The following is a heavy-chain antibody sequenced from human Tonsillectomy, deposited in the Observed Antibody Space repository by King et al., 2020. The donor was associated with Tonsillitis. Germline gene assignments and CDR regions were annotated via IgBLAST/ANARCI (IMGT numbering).Heavy chain of an antibody. D-gene: IGHD6-19*01. CDR2: IKTKAYGETT. V-gene: IGHV3-49*03. Sequence: VQLVESGGGLVQPGRSLRLSCTASGFTFGDYAMSWFRQAPGKGLEWVGFIKTKAYGETTEYAASVKGRFIISRDDSKSIAYLQMTSLKTEDTAVFYCTRRGYSSGCYYYYGMDVWGQGTTVTVSS. CDR3: TRRGYSSGCYYYYGMDV. J-gene: IGHJ6*02. CDR1: GFTFGDYA.